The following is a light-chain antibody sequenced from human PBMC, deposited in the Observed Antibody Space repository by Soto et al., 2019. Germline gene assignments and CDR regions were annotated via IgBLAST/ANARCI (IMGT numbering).Light chain of an antibody. CDR2: GAS. Sequence: EIVMSLSPATLSVYPGERATLSCRASQSVTKNNLNWYQQKPGQAPRLLIYGASIRATGIPDRFSGSGSETDFTLTISRLEPEDFALYYCQQYGSSAPITFGQGTRLEVK. V-gene: IGKV3-20*01. CDR1: QSVTKNN. CDR3: QQYGSSAPIT. J-gene: IGKJ5*01.